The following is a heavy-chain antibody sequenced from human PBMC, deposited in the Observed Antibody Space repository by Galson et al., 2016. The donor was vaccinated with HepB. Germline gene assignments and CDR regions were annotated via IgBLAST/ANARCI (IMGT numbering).Heavy chain of an antibody. J-gene: IGHJ4*02. CDR1: GFTFSSYA. CDR3: AKIINEWEVLLNFDS. V-gene: IGHV3-23*01. Sequence: SLRLSCAASGFTFSSYAMSWVRQAPGKGLEWVSSISGSGSTTYYADSVKGRFTISRDNARDTLYLQMNSLKAEDTAVYYSAKIINEWEVLLNFDSGGQGTLVTVSS. D-gene: IGHD1-26*01. CDR2: ISGSGSTT.